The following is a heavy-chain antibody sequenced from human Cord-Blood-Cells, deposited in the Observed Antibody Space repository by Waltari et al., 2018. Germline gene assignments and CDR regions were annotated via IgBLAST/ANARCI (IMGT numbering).Heavy chain of an antibody. J-gene: IGHJ4*02. V-gene: IGHV3-30*04. CDR1: GFTFSSYA. D-gene: IGHD6-13*01. Sequence: QVQLVESGGGVVQPGRSLRLCCAASGFTFSSYARPWVRQAPGKGLEWVAVISYDGSNKYYADSVKGRFTISRDNSKNTLYLQMNSLRAEDTAVYYCVVGLKAAGKDYWGQGTLVTVSS. CDR3: VVGLKAAGKDY. CDR2: ISYDGSNK.